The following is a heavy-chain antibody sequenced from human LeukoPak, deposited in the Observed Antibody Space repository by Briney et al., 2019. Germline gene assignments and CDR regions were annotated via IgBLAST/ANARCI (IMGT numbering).Heavy chain of an antibody. CDR2: INPSGGST. CDR3: ASAALRVPYRSYMDI. V-gene: IGHV1-46*03. J-gene: IGHJ6*03. D-gene: IGHD1-1*01. CDR1: GYTFTGYY. Sequence: GASVKVSCKASGYTFTGYYMHWVRQAPGQGLEWMGIINPSGGSTSYAQKFQGRVTMTRDTSTSTVYMELSSLRSEDTAVYYCASAALRVPYRSYMDIGARGTWVTVSS.